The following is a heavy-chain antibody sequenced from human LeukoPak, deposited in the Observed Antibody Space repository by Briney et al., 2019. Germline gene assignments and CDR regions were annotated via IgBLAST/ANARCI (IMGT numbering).Heavy chain of an antibody. V-gene: IGHV1-18*01. Sequence: ASVKVSCKTSGYTFTSYDISWVRQAPGQGPEWLGWINTNNGNTHYAQNLQDRVTLTTDTSMSTAYMELRRLKSDDTAMYYCARGVSGVTPPWGQGTLVIVSS. CDR3: ARGVSGVTPP. J-gene: IGHJ5*02. CDR2: INTNNGNT. D-gene: IGHD4-23*01. CDR1: GYTFTSYD.